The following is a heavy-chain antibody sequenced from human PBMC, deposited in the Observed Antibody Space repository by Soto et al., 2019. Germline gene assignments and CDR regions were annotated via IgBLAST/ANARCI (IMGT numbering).Heavy chain of an antibody. Sequence: GGSLRLSCEAPGVTFKYYGMHWVRQAPGKGLEWVAVISYDGKQTYYADSVKGRFTISKDKSKRTLFLQMNSLRVDDTAVYYCARDGWGSNWYFDLWGRGTLVTVSS. D-gene: IGHD3-16*01. V-gene: IGHV3-30*03. J-gene: IGHJ2*01. CDR3: ARDGWGSNWYFDL. CDR1: GVTFKYYG. CDR2: ISYDGKQT.